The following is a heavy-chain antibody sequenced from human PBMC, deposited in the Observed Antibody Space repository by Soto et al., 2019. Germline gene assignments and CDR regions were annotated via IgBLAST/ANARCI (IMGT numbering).Heavy chain of an antibody. J-gene: IGHJ4*02. CDR2: IYYSGST. Sequence: PSETLSLTCTVSGGSISSYYWSWIRQPPGKGLEWIGYIYYSGSTNYNPSLKSRVTISVDTSKNQFSLKLSSVTAADTAVYYCARRYGGNFDYWGQGTLGTVSS. CDR1: GGSISSYY. CDR3: ARRYGGNFDY. V-gene: IGHV4-59*01. D-gene: IGHD3-16*01.